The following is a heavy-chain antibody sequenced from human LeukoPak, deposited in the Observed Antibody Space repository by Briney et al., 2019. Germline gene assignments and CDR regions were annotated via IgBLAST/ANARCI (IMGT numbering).Heavy chain of an antibody. D-gene: IGHD3-16*02. CDR1: GFTFTTYA. Sequence: QPGGSLRLSCTGSGFTFTTYALHWVRQGPGKGPEWVAVISYDGRIKYYADFVKGRFTISRDNSKNTLHLQMNSLRTEDTAFYYCARVGSGSYLKGYFDYWGQGTLVSVSS. CDR3: ARVGSGSYLKGYFDY. V-gene: IGHV3-30*04. CDR2: ISYDGRIK. J-gene: IGHJ4*02.